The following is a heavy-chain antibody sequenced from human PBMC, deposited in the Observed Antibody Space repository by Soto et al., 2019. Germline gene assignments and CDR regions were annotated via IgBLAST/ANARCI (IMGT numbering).Heavy chain of an antibody. D-gene: IGHD3-3*01. V-gene: IGHV3-15*07. Sequence: PGGSLRLSCAASGFTFSNAWTNWVRQAPGKGLEWVGRIKSKTDGGTTDYAAPVKGRFTISRDDSKNTLYLQMNSLKTEDTAVYYCTTGFLTIFGVVIMSTSGGGYGMDVWGQGTTVTVSS. CDR2: IKSKTDGGTT. CDR3: TTGFLTIFGVVIMSTSGGGYGMDV. CDR1: GFTFSNAW. J-gene: IGHJ6*02.